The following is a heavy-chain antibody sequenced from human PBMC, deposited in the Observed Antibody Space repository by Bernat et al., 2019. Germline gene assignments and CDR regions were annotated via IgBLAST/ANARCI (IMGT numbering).Heavy chain of an antibody. CDR1: GFTFSDYY. V-gene: IGHV3-69-1*01. CDR2: ISSSSTI. Sequence: EVQLVESGGGLVKPGGSLRLSCAASGFTFSDYYMNWVRQAPGKGLEWVSSISSSSTIYYADSVKGRFTISRDNAKNSLYLQMNSLRAEDTAVYYCARTIVVVVSATRTNWFDRWGQGTLVTVSS. D-gene: IGHD2-15*01. J-gene: IGHJ5*02. CDR3: ARTIVVVVSATRTNWFDR.